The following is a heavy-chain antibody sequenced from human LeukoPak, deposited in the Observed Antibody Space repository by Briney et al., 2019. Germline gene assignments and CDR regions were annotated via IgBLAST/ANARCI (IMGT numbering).Heavy chain of an antibody. V-gene: IGHV3-53*01. CDR3: ARDHRVGGS. Sequence: GGSLRLSCAASGFSFSTYYVNWVRQAPGKGLEWVSVIYSDGSAYYAESVKGRFTISRDNSKNTIYLQMNRLRAEDTAVYYCARDHRVGGSWGQGTLVTVSS. CDR2: IYSDGSA. CDR1: GFSFSTYY. D-gene: IGHD3-16*01. J-gene: IGHJ4*02.